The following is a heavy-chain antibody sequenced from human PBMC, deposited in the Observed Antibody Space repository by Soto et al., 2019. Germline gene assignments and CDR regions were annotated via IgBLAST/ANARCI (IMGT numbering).Heavy chain of an antibody. V-gene: IGHV4-34*01. D-gene: IGHD2-2*01. CDR2: INHSGST. J-gene: IGHJ6*02. Sequence: SETLSLTCAVYGGSFSGYYWSWIRQPPGKGLGWIGEINHSGSTNYNPSLKSRVTISADTSKNQFSLKLSSVTAADTAVYYCARGPYCSSTSCYYYYYYGMDVWGQGTTVTVSS. CDR3: ARGPYCSSTSCYYYYYYGMDV. CDR1: GGSFSGYY.